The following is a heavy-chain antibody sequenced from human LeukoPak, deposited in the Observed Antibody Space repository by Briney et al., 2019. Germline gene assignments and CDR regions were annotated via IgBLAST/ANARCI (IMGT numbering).Heavy chain of an antibody. CDR1: GYXFTSCY. Sequence: ASVKVSCKASGYXFTSCYLHWVRQAPGQGLEWMGVINPSGGSTSYAQNFQGRVTMTRDTSTSTVYMELSSLRSEDTAVYYCARTTEYRRPLDYWGQGTLVTVSS. V-gene: IGHV1-46*01. CDR2: INPSGGST. CDR3: ARTTEYRRPLDY. J-gene: IGHJ4*02. D-gene: IGHD2/OR15-2a*01.